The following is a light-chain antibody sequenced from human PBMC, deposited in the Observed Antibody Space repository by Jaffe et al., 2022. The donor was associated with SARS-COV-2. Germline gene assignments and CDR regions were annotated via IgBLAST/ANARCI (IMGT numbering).Light chain of an antibody. V-gene: IGKV1-9*01. J-gene: IGKJ3*01. CDR3: QQLNSYPLMGN. CDR1: QGISSY. CDR2: AAS. Sequence: DIQLTQSPSFLSASVGDRVTITCRASQGISSYLAWYQQKPGKAPKLLIYAASTLQSGVPSRFSGSGSGTEFTLTISSLQPEDFATYYCQQLNSYPLMGNFGPGTKVDIK.